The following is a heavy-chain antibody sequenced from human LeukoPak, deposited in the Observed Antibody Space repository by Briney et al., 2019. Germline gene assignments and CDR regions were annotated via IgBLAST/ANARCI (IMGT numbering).Heavy chain of an antibody. Sequence: GGSLRLSCAASGFTFSNYVMHWVRQAPGKGLEWVALISYDGSNKYYADSVKGRFTISRDNSKNTLYLQMNSLRAEDTAVYYCAKLKTVTPDYWGQGTLVTVSS. CDR1: GFTFSNYV. J-gene: IGHJ4*02. CDR3: AKLKTVTPDY. V-gene: IGHV3-30*18. CDR2: ISYDGSNK. D-gene: IGHD4-17*01.